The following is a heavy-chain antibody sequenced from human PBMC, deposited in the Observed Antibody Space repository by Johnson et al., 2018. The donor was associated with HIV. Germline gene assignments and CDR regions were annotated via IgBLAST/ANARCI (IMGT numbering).Heavy chain of an antibody. CDR3: AKGRYSSSWYLAGAFDI. CDR2: TRFDGSKK. CDR1: GFTFSSYG. J-gene: IGHJ3*02. D-gene: IGHD6-13*01. Sequence: QVQLVESGGGVVQPGGSLRLSCAASGFTFSSYGMHWVRQTPGKGLEWVAFTRFDGSKKYYAESVKGRFTISRDNSKTTLYLQMNSLASEDTAVYYCAKGRYSSSWYLAGAFDIWGQGTMVTVSS. V-gene: IGHV3-30*02.